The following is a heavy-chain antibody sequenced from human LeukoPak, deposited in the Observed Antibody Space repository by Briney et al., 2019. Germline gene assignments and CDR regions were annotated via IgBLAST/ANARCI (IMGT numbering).Heavy chain of an antibody. CDR3: ARHSRFQQLGSFDY. D-gene: IGHD6-13*01. V-gene: IGHV4-59*08. CDR1: GGSFSTYY. CDR2: IYYSGST. J-gene: IGHJ4*02. Sequence: PSETLSLTCAVYGGSFSTYYWSWIRQPPGKGLEWIGYIYYSGSTTYNPSLKSRVTISVDTSKNQFSLRLSSVTAADTAVYYCARHSRFQQLGSFDYWGQGTLVTVS.